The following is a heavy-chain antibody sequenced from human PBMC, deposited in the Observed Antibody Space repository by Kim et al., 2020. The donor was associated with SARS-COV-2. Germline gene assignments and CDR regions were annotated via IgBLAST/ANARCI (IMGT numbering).Heavy chain of an antibody. Sequence: SETLSLTCSVSGGSISNTISYWGWVRQPPGTGLEWIGSIYYTGITYYNPSLRSRVTLSIDMSKNQFSLNLRSVTAADTAVYYCATPREWFGEFTYWGQGRLVSVSS. CDR3: ATPREWFGEFTY. CDR1: GGSISNTISY. J-gene: IGHJ4*02. V-gene: IGHV4-39*01. CDR2: IYYTGIT. D-gene: IGHD3-10*01.